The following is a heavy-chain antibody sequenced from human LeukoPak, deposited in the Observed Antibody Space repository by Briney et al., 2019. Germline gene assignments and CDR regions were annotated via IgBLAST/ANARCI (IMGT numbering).Heavy chain of an antibody. CDR1: GFTFSSYG. J-gene: IGHJ6*02. D-gene: IGHD4-17*01. CDR3: ARDLFDYGDPPYGMAV. Sequence: GGSLRLSCAASGFTFSSYGMHWVRQAPGKGLEWVAVMWYDGSNKYYADSVKGRFTISRDNSKNTLYLQMNSLRAEDTAVYYCARDLFDYGDPPYGMAVWGQGTTVTVSS. V-gene: IGHV3-33*01. CDR2: MWYDGSNK.